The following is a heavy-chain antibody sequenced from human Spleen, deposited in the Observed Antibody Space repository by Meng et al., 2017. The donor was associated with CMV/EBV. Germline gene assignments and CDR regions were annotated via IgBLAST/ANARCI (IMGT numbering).Heavy chain of an antibody. Sequence: GESLKISCGASGFTFSNHAMHWVRQAPGKGLEWVAVISNTGSNDYYADSVMGRFTISRDKSKSTLYLQMNSLRSEDTAVYCCAKGLRRSEKVLLWFGGIFQTDYWGQGTLVTVSS. J-gene: IGHJ4*02. D-gene: IGHD3-10*01. CDR3: AKGLRRSEKVLLWFGGIFQTDY. CDR1: GFTFSNHA. V-gene: IGHV3-30*04. CDR2: ISNTGSND.